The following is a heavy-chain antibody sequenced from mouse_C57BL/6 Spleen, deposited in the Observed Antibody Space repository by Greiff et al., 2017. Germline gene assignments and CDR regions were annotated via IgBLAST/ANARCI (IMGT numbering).Heavy chain of an antibody. J-gene: IGHJ3*01. D-gene: IGHD2-4*01. CDR3: ARNHDYDGWFAY. CDR2: IYPGDGDT. V-gene: IGHV1-82*01. CDR1: GYAFSSSW. Sequence: VQLQQSGPELVKPGASVKISCKASGYAFSSSWMNWVKQRPGKGLEWIGRIYPGDGDTNYNGKFKGKATLTADKSSSTAYMQLSSLTSEDSAVYFCARNHDYDGWFAYWGQGTLVTVSA.